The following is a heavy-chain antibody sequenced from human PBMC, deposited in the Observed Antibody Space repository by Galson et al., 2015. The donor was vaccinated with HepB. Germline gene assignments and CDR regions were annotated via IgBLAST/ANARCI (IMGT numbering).Heavy chain of an antibody. Sequence: SLRLSCAASGFTFSSYSMNWVRQAPGKGLEWVSSISSSSNYIYHADSVKGRFTISRDNAKNSLYLQMNSLRAEDTAVYYCTRLKEMPTVENAFDIWGQGTMVTVSS. CDR1: GFTFSSYS. CDR3: TRLKEMPTVENAFDI. CDR2: ISSSSNYI. J-gene: IGHJ3*02. V-gene: IGHV3-21*04. D-gene: IGHD5-24*01.